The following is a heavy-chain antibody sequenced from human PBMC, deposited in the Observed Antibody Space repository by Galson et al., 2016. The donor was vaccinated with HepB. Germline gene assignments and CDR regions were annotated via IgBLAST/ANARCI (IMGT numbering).Heavy chain of an antibody. CDR1: GFTVSSNY. J-gene: IGHJ4*02. Sequence: SLRLSCAASGFTVSSNYMNWVRQAPGKGLEWVSIIYVGGSTYYADSVRGRFTISRDNSKNTLYLQMNSLRAEDTAVYYCAGSGDYYHFDYWGQGTLVTVSS. CDR2: IYVGGST. V-gene: IGHV3-53*01. CDR3: AGSGDYYHFDY. D-gene: IGHD3-22*01.